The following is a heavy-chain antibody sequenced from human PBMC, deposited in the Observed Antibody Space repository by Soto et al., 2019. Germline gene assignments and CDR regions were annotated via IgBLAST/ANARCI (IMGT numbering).Heavy chain of an antibody. D-gene: IGHD2-15*01. CDR2: IKSKTDGGTT. CDR1: GFTFSNAW. Sequence: GGSLRLSCAASGFTFSNAWMSWVRQAPGKGLEWVGRIKSKTDGGTTDYAAPVKGRFTISRDDSKNTLYLQMNSLKTEDTAVYYCTTDQFYVVVVAATLSDYWGQGTLVTVSS. J-gene: IGHJ4*02. CDR3: TTDQFYVVVVAATLSDY. V-gene: IGHV3-15*01.